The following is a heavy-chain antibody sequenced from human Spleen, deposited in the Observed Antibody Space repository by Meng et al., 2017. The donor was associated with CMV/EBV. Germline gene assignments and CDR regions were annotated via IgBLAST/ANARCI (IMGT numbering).Heavy chain of an antibody. CDR1: GFQLSTRGVS. V-gene: IGHV2-5*01. Sequence: SGFQLSTRGVSVGWISQPPGKAREWLALIYWNDDKRYSPSLKSRLTITKDTSKNQVVLTMTNMDPVDTATYYCAHEDYYDFWSGYRDWGQGTLVTVSS. J-gene: IGHJ4*02. CDR2: IYWNDDK. CDR3: AHEDYYDFWSGYRD. D-gene: IGHD3-3*01.